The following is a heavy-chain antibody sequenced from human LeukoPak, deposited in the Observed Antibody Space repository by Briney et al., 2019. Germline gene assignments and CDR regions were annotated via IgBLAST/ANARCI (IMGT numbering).Heavy chain of an antibody. CDR2: IRYDGSNK. CDR1: GFTFSSYG. D-gene: IGHD2-21*01. CDR3: AKVKAYCGGDCSDFDY. Sequence: GGSLRLSCAASGFTFSSYGMHWVRRAPGKGLEWVAFIRYDGSNKYYADSVKGRFTISRDNSKNTLYLQMNSLRAEDTAVYYCAKVKAYCGGDCSDFDYWGQGTLVTVSS. V-gene: IGHV3-30*02. J-gene: IGHJ4*02.